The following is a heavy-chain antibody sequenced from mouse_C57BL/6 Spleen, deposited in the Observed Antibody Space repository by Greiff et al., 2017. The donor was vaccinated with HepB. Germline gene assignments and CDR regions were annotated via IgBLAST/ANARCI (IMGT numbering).Heavy chain of an antibody. Sequence: EVQLQQSGPELVKPGASVKIPCKASGYTFTDYNMDWVKQSHGKSLEWIGDINPNNGGTIYNQKFKGKATLTVDKSSSTAYMELRSLTSEDTAVYYCARGIYYGSSYEYAMDYWGQGTSVTVSS. CDR2: INPNNGGT. CDR3: ARGIYYGSSYEYAMDY. CDR1: GYTFTDYN. J-gene: IGHJ4*01. V-gene: IGHV1-18*01. D-gene: IGHD1-1*01.